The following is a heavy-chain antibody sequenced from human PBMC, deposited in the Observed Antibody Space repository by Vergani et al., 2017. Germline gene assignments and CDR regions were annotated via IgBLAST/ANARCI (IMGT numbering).Heavy chain of an antibody. V-gene: IGHV3-72*01. D-gene: IGHD2-15*01. Sequence: EVQVVESGGGLVQPGGSLRLSCAASGFIFSDHYMDWVRQAPGKGLEWVGRIRNKANDYTTQYAASVKGRFTISRDDSKSYLYLQMNSLRAEDTAVYYCAKGSWDLYCSGGSCSSGELDYWGQGTLVTVSS. CDR1: GFIFSDHY. CDR2: IRNKANDYTT. CDR3: AKGSWDLYCSGGSCSSGELDY. J-gene: IGHJ4*02.